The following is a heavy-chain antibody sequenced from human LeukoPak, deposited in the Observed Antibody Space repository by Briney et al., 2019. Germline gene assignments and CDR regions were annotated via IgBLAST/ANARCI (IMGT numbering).Heavy chain of an antibody. D-gene: IGHD3-10*01. V-gene: IGHV3-21*01. CDR1: GFTFSSYS. J-gene: IGHJ6*03. Sequence: GGSLRLSCAASGFTFSSYSMNWVRQAPGKGLEWVSSISSSSSYIYYADSVKGRFTISRDNAKNSLYLQMNSLRAEDTAVYYCARDKNVLLWFGELFREYYYYYMDVWGNGTTVTVSS. CDR3: ARDKNVLLWFGELFREYYYYYMDV. CDR2: ISSSSSYI.